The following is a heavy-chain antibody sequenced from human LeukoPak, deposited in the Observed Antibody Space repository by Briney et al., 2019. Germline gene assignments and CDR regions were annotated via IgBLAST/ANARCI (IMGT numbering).Heavy chain of an antibody. D-gene: IGHD3-16*01. V-gene: IGHV3-33*01. CDR1: GFTFSNYG. Sequence: PGGSLRLSCAASGFTFSNYGMHWVRQAPGKGLEWVAIIWYDGSNMYYADSVKGRFTISRDNAKNTLYLQMNSLRAEDTAGYYCARGGREVDFWGQGTLVTVSS. CDR2: IWYDGSNM. J-gene: IGHJ4*02. CDR3: ARGGREVDF.